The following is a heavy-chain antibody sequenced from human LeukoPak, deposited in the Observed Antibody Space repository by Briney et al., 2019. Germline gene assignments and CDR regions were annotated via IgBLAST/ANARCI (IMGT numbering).Heavy chain of an antibody. V-gene: IGHV3-48*03. CDR1: GFTFSSYE. Sequence: PGGSLRLSCAASGFTFSSYEMNWVRQAPGKGLEWVSYISSSGSTIYYADSVKGRFTISRDNAKNSLYLQMNSLRAEDTAVYYCARDGMVRGVLEYYYYGMDPWGQGTLVTVSS. CDR2: ISSSGSTI. CDR3: ARDGMVRGVLEYYYYGMDP. J-gene: IGHJ5*02. D-gene: IGHD3-10*01.